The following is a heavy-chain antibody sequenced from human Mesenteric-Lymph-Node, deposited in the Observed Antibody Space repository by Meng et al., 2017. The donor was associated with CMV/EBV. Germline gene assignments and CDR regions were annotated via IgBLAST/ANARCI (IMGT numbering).Heavy chain of an antibody. Sequence: ETLSLTCTVSAYSISSDYYWGWIRQPPGKGLEWVANIKQDGSEKYYVDSVKGRFTISRDNAKNSLYLQMNSLRAEDTAVYYCARDHPYYDFWSGYYGPSHWGQGTLVTVSS. CDR2: IKQDGSEK. CDR1: AYSISSDY. V-gene: IGHV3-7*01. CDR3: ARDHPYYDFWSGYYGPSH. D-gene: IGHD3-3*01. J-gene: IGHJ4*02.